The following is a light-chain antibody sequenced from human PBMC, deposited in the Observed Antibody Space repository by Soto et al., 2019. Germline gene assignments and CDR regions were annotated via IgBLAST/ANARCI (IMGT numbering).Light chain of an antibody. CDR2: DAS. CDR1: QSISSW. J-gene: IGKJ2*01. Sequence: DIQMTQSPSTLSASVGDRVTITCRASQSISSWLAWYQQKPGKAPRFLIYDASSLESGVPSRFGGSGSGTEFTLTIYSLQPDDFATYYCQQDNSYPYTFGQGTKLEIK. V-gene: IGKV1-5*01. CDR3: QQDNSYPYT.